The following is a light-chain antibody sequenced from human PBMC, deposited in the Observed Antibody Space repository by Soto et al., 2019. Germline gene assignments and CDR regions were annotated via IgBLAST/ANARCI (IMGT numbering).Light chain of an antibody. V-gene: IGLV1-51*01. Sequence: QSVLTQPPSVSAAPGQTVTISCSGSSSNIGNNYVSWYQQLPGTAPKLLIYDNDQRPLGIPDRFSGSTSGTSATLGITGLQTGDEAHYYCGTWDSSLSAVVFGGGTQLTVL. CDR2: DND. CDR3: GTWDSSLSAVV. J-gene: IGLJ2*01. CDR1: SSNIGNNY.